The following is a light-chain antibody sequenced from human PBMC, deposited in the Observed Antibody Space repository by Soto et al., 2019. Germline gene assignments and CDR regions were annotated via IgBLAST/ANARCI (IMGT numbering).Light chain of an antibody. J-gene: IGKJ3*01. CDR1: QDISNY. V-gene: IGKV1-33*01. CDR3: HQYDNLLT. CDR2: DAS. Sequence: DIQMTQSPSSLSASVGDRVTITCQASQDISNYLNWYQQKPGKAPKLLIYDASNFETRVPSRFSGSGSRNDFTFTISSLQPEDIATYYCHQYDNLLTFGPGTKVDIK.